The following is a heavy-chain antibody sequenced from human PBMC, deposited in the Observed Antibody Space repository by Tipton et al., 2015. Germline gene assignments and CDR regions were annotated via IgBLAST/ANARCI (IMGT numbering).Heavy chain of an antibody. CDR3: ARGAQHSTWS. CDR2: TYYRSNWNN. CDR1: GDSVSSNTAA. V-gene: IGHV6-1*01. Sequence: GLVKPSQILSLTCAISGDSVSSNTAAWHWIRRSPLRGLEWLGRTYYRSNWNNDYAVSVKSRITITPDTSKNQFTLHLNSVTPDDTAMYYCARGAQHSTWSWGQGTLVTVSS. J-gene: IGHJ5*02. D-gene: IGHD6-13*01.